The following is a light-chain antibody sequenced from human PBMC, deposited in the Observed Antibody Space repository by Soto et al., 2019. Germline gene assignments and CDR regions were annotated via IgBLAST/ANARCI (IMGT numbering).Light chain of an antibody. CDR1: QDIRGA. V-gene: IGKV1-13*02. Sequence: AIQLTQSPSSLSASVGDRVTITCRASQDIRGALAWYQQKPGKAPKLLIYDVSSLESGVPSRFSGSGSGTDFTFTISSLQPEDFATYYCQQFNVYPITFGQGTHWRL. CDR3: QQFNVYPIT. CDR2: DVS. J-gene: IGKJ5*01.